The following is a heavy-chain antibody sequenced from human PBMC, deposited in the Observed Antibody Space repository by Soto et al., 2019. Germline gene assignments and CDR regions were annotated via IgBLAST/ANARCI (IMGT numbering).Heavy chain of an antibody. CDR1: GFTFSSYG. D-gene: IGHD6-6*01. J-gene: IGHJ4*02. V-gene: IGHV3-21*01. CDR2: ISSSSSYI. Sequence: LRLSCAASGFTFSSYGMNWVRQAPGKGLEWVSSISSSSSYIYYADSVKGRFTISRDNAKNSLYLQMNSLRAEDTAVYYCARRRQYSSSSGLDYWGQGTLVTVSS. CDR3: ARRRQYSSSSGLDY.